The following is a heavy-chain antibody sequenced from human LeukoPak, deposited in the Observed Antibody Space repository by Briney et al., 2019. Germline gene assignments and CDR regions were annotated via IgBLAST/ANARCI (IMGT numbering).Heavy chain of an antibody. CDR3: ARTYGPSHFHS. V-gene: IGHV1-69*05. D-gene: IGHD3-16*01. J-gene: IGHJ4*02. CDR1: GGTFSSYA. CDR2: TIPIFGTA. Sequence: VASVKVSCKASGGTFSSYAISWVRQAPGQGLEWMGRTIPIFGTANYAHKFQGRGTSTTDESTSTAYMELSSLRAEDTAAEYCARTYGPSHFHSWGQGTLVPVS.